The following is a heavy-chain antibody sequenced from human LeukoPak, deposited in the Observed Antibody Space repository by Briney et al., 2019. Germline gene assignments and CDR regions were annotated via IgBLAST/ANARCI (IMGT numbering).Heavy chain of an antibody. Sequence: GGSLRLSCAASGFTFSSYAMHWVRQAPGKGLEWVAVISYDGSNKYYADSVKGRFTISRDNSKNTLYLQMNSLRAEDTAVYYCAREGIALDIWGQGTMVTVSS. CDR3: AREGIALDI. V-gene: IGHV3-30-3*01. D-gene: IGHD6-13*01. J-gene: IGHJ3*02. CDR1: GFTFSSYA. CDR2: ISYDGSNK.